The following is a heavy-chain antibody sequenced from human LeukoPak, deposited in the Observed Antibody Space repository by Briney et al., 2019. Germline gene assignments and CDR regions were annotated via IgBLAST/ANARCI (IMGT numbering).Heavy chain of an antibody. CDR1: GYTFISYY. D-gene: IGHD5-18*01. V-gene: IGHV1-2*02. J-gene: IGHJ4*02. Sequence: ASVKVSCKASGYTFISYYMHWVRQAPGQGLEWMGWTNPNSGGTHYAQKFQGRVTMTRDTSISTAYMELSRLRSDDTAVYYCARDPGYSSPRGDYWGQGTLVTVSS. CDR2: TNPNSGGT. CDR3: ARDPGYSSPRGDY.